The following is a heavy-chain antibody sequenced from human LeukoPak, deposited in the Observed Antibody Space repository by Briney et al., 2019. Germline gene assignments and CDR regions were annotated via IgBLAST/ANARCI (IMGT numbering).Heavy chain of an antibody. CDR3: ARDGRDGYNRAPGAFDI. CDR2: ISSSSSPI. CDR1: GFTFSSYS. J-gene: IGHJ3*02. D-gene: IGHD5-24*01. Sequence: TGGSLRLTCAASGFTFSSYSVNWVRQAPGKGLEWVSYISSSSSPIYYADSVKGRFTISRDNAKNLLYLQMSSLGDEDTAVYYCARDGRDGYNRAPGAFDIWGQGTMVTVSS. V-gene: IGHV3-48*02.